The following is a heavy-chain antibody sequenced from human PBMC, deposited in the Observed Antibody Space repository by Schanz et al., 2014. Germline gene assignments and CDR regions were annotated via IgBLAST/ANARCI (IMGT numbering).Heavy chain of an antibody. D-gene: IGHD3-3*01. V-gene: IGHV1-2*02. Sequence: QVQLVQSGAEVKKPGASVKVSCKASGYTFAVYYIHWVRQAPGQGLEFMGWINPNSGDTEYGQQFDGRESLTRDTSISAASMELSSLTSDDTAVYYCARGHRVRFLEWLPRQCGMDVWGRGTTVTVSS. CDR3: ARGHRVRFLEWLPRQCGMDV. CDR1: GYTFAVYY. CDR2: INPNSGDT. J-gene: IGHJ6*02.